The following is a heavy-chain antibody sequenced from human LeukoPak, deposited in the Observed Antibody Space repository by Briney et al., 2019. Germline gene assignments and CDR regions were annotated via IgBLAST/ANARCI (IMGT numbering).Heavy chain of an antibody. Sequence: GGSLRLSCAASGFTFSSYWMSWVRQAPGKGLEWVANIKQDGSEKYYVDSVKGRFTISRDNAKNSLYPQMNSLRAEDTAVYYCARDAVGYCSGGSCYSHYYYGMDVWGQGTTVTVSS. D-gene: IGHD2-15*01. CDR2: IKQDGSEK. CDR1: GFTFSSYW. J-gene: IGHJ6*02. CDR3: ARDAVGYCSGGSCYSHYYYGMDV. V-gene: IGHV3-7*01.